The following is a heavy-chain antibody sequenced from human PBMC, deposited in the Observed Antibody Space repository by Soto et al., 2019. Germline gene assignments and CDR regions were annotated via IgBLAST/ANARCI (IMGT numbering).Heavy chain of an antibody. D-gene: IGHD6-6*01. CDR1: GFIFDDYA. V-gene: IGHV3-9*01. Sequence: EVQLVESGGGWVQPGRSLRLSCAASGFIFDDYAMHWVRQVPGKGLEWVSVISWKSDSINYADSVKGRFTISRDNAKNSLYLQMNNLGAEDTALYYCAKGTEYTNSWIDYWGQGTLVTVSS. CDR2: ISWKSDSI. CDR3: AKGTEYTNSWIDY. J-gene: IGHJ4*02.